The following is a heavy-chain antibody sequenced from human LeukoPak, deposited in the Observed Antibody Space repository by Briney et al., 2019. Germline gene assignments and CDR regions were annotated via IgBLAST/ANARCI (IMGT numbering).Heavy chain of an antibody. J-gene: IGHJ4*02. Sequence: GESLKISCKGSGYSFTSYWIGWVRQAPGKGLEWVANIKQDGSEKYYVDSVKGRFTISRDNAKNSLYLQMNSLRAEDTAVYYCARGITTFDYWGQGTLVTVSS. CDR1: GYSFTSYW. CDR3: ARGITTFDY. CDR2: IKQDGSEK. V-gene: IGHV3-7*01. D-gene: IGHD4-4*01.